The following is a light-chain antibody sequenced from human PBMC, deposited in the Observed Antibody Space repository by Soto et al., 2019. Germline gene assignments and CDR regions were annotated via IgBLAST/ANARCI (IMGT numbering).Light chain of an antibody. CDR3: QQYESYPMT. CDR1: QSISSW. Sequence: DSQMTQYPSTLSASIGDRVTITCRASQSISSWLAGYQQKPGKAPKLLISKASTLQSGVPTRFSGSGSGTEFTLTISILQPDDFATYYCQQYESYPMTFGGGTKVDIK. V-gene: IGKV1-5*03. J-gene: IGKJ4*01. CDR2: KAS.